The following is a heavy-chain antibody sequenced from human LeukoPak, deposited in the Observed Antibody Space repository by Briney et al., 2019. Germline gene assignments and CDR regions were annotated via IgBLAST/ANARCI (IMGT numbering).Heavy chain of an antibody. D-gene: IGHD4-23*01. CDR1: GGTFSSYA. J-gene: IGHJ4*02. CDR2: IIRIFSTT. CDR3: ARTAVGTEMDYFDY. V-gene: IGHV1-69*13. Sequence: SVKVSCKASGGTFSSYAIHWVRQAPGQGLEWMGGIIRIFSTTNYAQKFQGRVTISADESTSTAYMELSSLRSEDTAVYYCARTAVGTEMDYFDYWGQGTLVTVSS.